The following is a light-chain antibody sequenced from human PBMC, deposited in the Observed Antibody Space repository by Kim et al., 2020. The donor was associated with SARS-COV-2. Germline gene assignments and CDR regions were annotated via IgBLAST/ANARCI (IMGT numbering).Light chain of an antibody. J-gene: IGKJ5*01. CDR2: VAS. CDR3: QQYNSWLIT. Sequence: EIVMTQSPATLSVSPGERATLSCRASQSIINNLAWYQQKPGQAPRLLISVASTRATGIPARFSGSGSGTEFTLTISSLQSEDFAVYYCQQYNSWLITFGQGTRLEIK. V-gene: IGKV3-15*01. CDR1: QSIINN.